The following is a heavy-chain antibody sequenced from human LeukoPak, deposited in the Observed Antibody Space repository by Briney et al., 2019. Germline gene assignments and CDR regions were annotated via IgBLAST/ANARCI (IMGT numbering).Heavy chain of an antibody. CDR2: TYYRSQWKN. V-gene: IGHV6-1*01. J-gene: IGHJ3*01. Sequence: KASQTLSLTCAISGDSVSNDNYAWNWIRPSPSRGLEWLGSTYYRSQWKNDYAQFVMGLISVDPDTSKNQFSLHLRSVTPDDTTVYYCAGGYAFDVWRQGTMVTVSS. CDR3: AGGYAFDV. CDR1: GDSVSNDNYA.